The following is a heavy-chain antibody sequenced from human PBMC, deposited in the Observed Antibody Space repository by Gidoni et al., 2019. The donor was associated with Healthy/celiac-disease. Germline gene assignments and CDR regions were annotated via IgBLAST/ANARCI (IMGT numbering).Heavy chain of an antibody. V-gene: IGHV4-30-4*01. CDR1: GGSISSGDYY. Sequence: QVQLQESGPGLVKPSQTLSLTCTVSGGSISSGDYYWSWIRQPPGKGLEWIGYIYYSGSTYYNPSLKSRVTISVNTSKNQFSLKLSSVTAADTAVYYCASSQYYDFWSGYPECYYFDYWGQGTLVTVSS. J-gene: IGHJ4*02. CDR3: ASSQYYDFWSGYPECYYFDY. CDR2: IYYSGST. D-gene: IGHD3-3*01.